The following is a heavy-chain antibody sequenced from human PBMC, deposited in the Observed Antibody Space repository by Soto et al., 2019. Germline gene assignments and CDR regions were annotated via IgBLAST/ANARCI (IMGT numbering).Heavy chain of an antibody. CDR1: GFTFSSYA. D-gene: IGHD3-22*01. V-gene: IGHV3-23*01. J-gene: IGHJ4*02. CDR3: ANEITDPDSSVPDGNRVGY. Sequence: GGSLRLSCAASGFTFSSYAMSWVRQAPGKGLEWVSAISGSGGSTYYADSVKGRFTISRDNSKNTLYLQMNSLRAEDTAVYYCANEITDPDSSVPDGNRVGYWGQGTLVTVSS. CDR2: ISGSGGST.